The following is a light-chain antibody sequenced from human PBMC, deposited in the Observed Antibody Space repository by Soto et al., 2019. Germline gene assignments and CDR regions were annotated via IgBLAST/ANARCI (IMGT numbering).Light chain of an antibody. Sequence: IQMTQSPSSLSASVGDRVTITCRASQSISRYLNWYQQKPGKAPKLLIYTTSSLQSGVPSRFSGSGSGTDFTLTISSPHPEDFATYYCQQTYSTWTFGQGTKVDIK. CDR3: QQTYSTWT. CDR1: QSISRY. V-gene: IGKV1-39*01. CDR2: TTS. J-gene: IGKJ1*01.